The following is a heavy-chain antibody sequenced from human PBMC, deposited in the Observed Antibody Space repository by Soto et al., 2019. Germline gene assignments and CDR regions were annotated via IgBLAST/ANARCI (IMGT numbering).Heavy chain of an antibody. D-gene: IGHD3-16*01. CDR1: GFSFSSYA. J-gene: IGHJ4*02. Sequence: EVQLFESGGGLVQPGGSLRLSCAASGFSFSSYAMSWVRQAPGKGLEWVSVICDNGGGTYDADSVKGRITLSRDNSKKTLYLQMDSLRGEDTAVYYCAKVGHRGTWYHFGNWGQGTLVTVSS. CDR3: AKVGHRGTWYHFGN. CDR2: ICDNGGGT. V-gene: IGHV3-23*01.